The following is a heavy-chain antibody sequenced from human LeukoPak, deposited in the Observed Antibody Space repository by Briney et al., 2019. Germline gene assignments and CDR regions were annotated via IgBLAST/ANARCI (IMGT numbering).Heavy chain of an antibody. Sequence: GGSLRLSCAASGFTFSSYEMNWVRQAPGKGLEWVSYISSSGSTIYYADSVKGRFTISRDNAKNSLYLQMNSLRAEDTAVYYCASNDYDSSGYFHNAFDIWGQGTMVTVSS. V-gene: IGHV3-48*03. CDR2: ISSSGSTI. D-gene: IGHD3-22*01. CDR1: GFTFSSYE. CDR3: ASNDYDSSGYFHNAFDI. J-gene: IGHJ3*02.